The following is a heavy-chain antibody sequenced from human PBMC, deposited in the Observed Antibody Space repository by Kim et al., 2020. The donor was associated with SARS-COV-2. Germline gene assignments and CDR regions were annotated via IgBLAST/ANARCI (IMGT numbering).Heavy chain of an antibody. D-gene: IGHD6-6*01. J-gene: IGHJ4*02. CDR3: ARGSGSSSGLGY. CDR2: INHSGST. Sequence: SKTLSLTCAVYGGSFSGYYWSWIRQPPGKGLEWIGEINHSGSTNYNPSLKSRVTISVDTSKNQFSLKLSSVTAADTAVYYCARGSGSSSGLGYWGQGTLVTVSS. V-gene: IGHV4-34*01. CDR1: GGSFSGYY.